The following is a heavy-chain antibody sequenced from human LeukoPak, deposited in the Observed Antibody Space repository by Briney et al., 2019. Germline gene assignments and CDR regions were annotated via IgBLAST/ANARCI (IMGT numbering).Heavy chain of an antibody. CDR3: AKDLNYNDSSGYYYPFDY. CDR1: GFTFSSYA. V-gene: IGHV3-23*01. Sequence: GGSLRLSCAASGFTFSSYAMSWVRQAPGKGLEWVSAISGSGGSTYYADSVKGRFTISRDNSKNTLYLQMNSLRAEDTAVYYCAKDLNYNDSSGYYYPFDYWGQGTLVTVSS. CDR2: ISGSGGST. J-gene: IGHJ4*02. D-gene: IGHD3-22*01.